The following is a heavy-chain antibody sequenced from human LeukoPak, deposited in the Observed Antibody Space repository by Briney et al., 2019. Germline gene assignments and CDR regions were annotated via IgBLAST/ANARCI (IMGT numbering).Heavy chain of an antibody. CDR1: GFXFSSYG. CDR3: AKDYSSGWYVPGY. D-gene: IGHD6-19*01. V-gene: IGHV3-30*18. J-gene: IGHJ4*02. Sequence: PGRSLRLSCAASGFXFSSYGIHWVRQAPGKGLEWVAVMSFDGSNKYYADSVKGRFTISRDNSKNTLYLQMNSLRAEDTAVYYCAKDYSSGWYVPGYWGQGTLVTVSS. CDR2: MSFDGSNK.